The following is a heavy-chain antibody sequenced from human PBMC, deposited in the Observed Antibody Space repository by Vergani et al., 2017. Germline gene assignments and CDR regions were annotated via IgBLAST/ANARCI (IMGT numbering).Heavy chain of an antibody. D-gene: IGHD6-13*01. V-gene: IGHV3-9*01. CDR2: ISWNSGSI. J-gene: IGHJ3*02. CDR1: GFTFDDYA. Sequence: EVQLVESGGGLVQPGRSLRLSCAASGFTFDDYAMHWVRQAPGKGLEWVSGISWNSGSIGYADSVKGRFTISRDNAKNSLYLQMNSLRAEDTAVYYCARDLFSSSSWYLQGAFDIWGQGTMVTVSS. CDR3: ARDLFSSSSWYLQGAFDI.